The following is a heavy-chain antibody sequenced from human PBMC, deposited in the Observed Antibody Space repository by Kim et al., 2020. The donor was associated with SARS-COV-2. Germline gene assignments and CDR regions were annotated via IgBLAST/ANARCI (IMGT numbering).Heavy chain of an antibody. CDR2: ISSSSSYT. Sequence: GGSLRLSCAASGFTFSDYYMSWIRQAPGKGLEWVSYISSSSSYTNYADSVKGRFTISRDNAKNSLYLQMNSLRAEDTAVYYCARAVGGQLDFDYWGQGTLVTVSS. CDR1: GFTFSDYY. V-gene: IGHV3-11*05. D-gene: IGHD6-13*01. J-gene: IGHJ4*02. CDR3: ARAVGGQLDFDY.